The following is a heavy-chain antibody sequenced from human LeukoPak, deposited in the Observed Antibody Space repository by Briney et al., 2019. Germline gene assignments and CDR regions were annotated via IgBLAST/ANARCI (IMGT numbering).Heavy chain of an antibody. D-gene: IGHD2-2*01. CDR3: ARLSADSSSSRGFDY. CDR1: GASISSYY. Sequence: PSETLSLTCTVSGASISSYYWTWIRQPAGKGLEWIGRIYTSGSTNYTPSLKSRVAMSVDTSKNQFSLKLSSVTAADTAVYYCARLSADSSSSRGFDYWGQGTLVTVSS. V-gene: IGHV4-4*07. CDR2: IYTSGST. J-gene: IGHJ4*02.